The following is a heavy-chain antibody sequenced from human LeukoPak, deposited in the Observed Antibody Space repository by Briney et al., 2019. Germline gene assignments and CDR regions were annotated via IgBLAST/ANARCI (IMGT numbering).Heavy chain of an antibody. D-gene: IGHD3-22*01. CDR2: IIPSGGST. CDR3: ARDGGGGSGYYYYDY. V-gene: IGHV1-46*04. J-gene: IGHJ4*02. CDR1: GYTFTTSH. Sequence: ASVKVSCKASGYTFTTSHTHWVRQAPGQGLEWMGIIIPSGGSTSYAQKLQGRVTMTSDTSTSTAYMELSSLKSEDTAVYYCARDGGGGSGYYYYDYWGQGTLVTVSS.